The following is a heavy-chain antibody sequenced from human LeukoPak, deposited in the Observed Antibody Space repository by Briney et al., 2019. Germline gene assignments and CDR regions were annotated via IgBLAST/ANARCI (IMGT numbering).Heavy chain of an antibody. Sequence: PGGSLRLSCAASGFTFSDYYMSWIRQAPGKGLEWVGRIKSKTDGGTSDYAAPVQGRFTISRDDSKNTLYLQMNSLKIEDTAVYYCATDPGEWEPIWGQGTMVTVSS. V-gene: IGHV3-15*01. CDR1: GFTFSDYY. J-gene: IGHJ3*02. CDR3: ATDPGEWEPI. D-gene: IGHD1-26*01. CDR2: IKSKTDGGTS.